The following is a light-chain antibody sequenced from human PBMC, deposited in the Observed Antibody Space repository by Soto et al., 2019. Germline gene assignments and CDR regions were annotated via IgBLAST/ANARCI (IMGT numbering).Light chain of an antibody. V-gene: IGKV1-5*03. CDR2: KAS. J-gene: IGKJ1*01. CDR3: QQYNSYSPT. CDR1: QSTSVW. Sequence: DIQMTQSPSTLSASVGDRVTITCRASQSTSVWLAWYQQKAGKAPNLLIYKASRLESGVPSRFSGSGSETEFTLTICGLQPGDSATYYCQQYNSYSPTFGQGTKVEVK.